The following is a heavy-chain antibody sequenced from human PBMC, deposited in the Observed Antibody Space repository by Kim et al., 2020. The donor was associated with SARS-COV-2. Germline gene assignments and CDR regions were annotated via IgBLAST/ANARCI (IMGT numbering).Heavy chain of an antibody. CDR3: AKGLALDLWYFDL. V-gene: IGHV4-31*03. J-gene: IGHJ2*01. D-gene: IGHD1-1*01. CDR1: GGSISSGGYY. Sequence: SETLSLTCTVSGGSISSGGYYWSWIRQHPGKGLEWIGYIYYSGSTYYNPSLKSRVTISVDTSKNQFSLKLSSVTAADTAVYYCAKGLALDLWYFDLWGRGTLVTVSS. CDR2: IYYSGST.